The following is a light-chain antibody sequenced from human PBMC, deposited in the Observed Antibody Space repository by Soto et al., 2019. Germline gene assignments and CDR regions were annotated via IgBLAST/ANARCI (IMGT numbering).Light chain of an antibody. CDR1: QSISSY. Sequence: DIQMTQSPSSLSASVGDRVTITCRASQSISSYLNWYQQKPGKAPKLLIYDASSLESGVPSRFSGSGSGTDFTLTISSLQSEDVATYYCQKYNSAPLWAFGQGTKVDIK. CDR3: QKYNSAPLWA. J-gene: IGKJ1*01. V-gene: IGKV1-39*01. CDR2: DAS.